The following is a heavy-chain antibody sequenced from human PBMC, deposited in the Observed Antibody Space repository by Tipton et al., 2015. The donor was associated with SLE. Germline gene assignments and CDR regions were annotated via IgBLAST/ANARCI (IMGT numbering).Heavy chain of an antibody. CDR3: ARAGSGWYLDY. J-gene: IGHJ4*02. Sequence: LRLSCTVSGGSISSSSYYWGWIRQPPGKGLEWIGSIYYSGSTYYNPSLKSRVTISVDTSKNQFSLKLSSVTAADTAVYYCARAGSGWYLDYWGQGTLVTVSS. CDR2: IYYSGST. CDR1: GGSISSSSYY. V-gene: IGHV4-39*01. D-gene: IGHD6-19*01.